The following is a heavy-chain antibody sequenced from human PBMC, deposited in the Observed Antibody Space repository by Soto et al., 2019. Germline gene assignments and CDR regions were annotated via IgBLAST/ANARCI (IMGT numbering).Heavy chain of an antibody. CDR2: ISGSDGST. Sequence: GGCMRLSCAACGFSFSSYAMSWVRQAPGKGLEWVSAISGSDGSTYYADSVKGRFTISRDNSRNTLYLQMNSLSAEDTAVYYCAKDWVAHIPLSTSSSSYDNWGQGILVTVSS. D-gene: IGHD2-2*01. CDR1: GFSFSSYA. V-gene: IGHV3-23*01. J-gene: IGHJ4*02. CDR3: AKDWVAHIPLSTSSSSYDN.